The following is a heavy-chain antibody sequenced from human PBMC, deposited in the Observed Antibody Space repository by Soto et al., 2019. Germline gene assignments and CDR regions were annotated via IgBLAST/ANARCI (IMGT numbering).Heavy chain of an antibody. D-gene: IGHD1-26*01. V-gene: IGHV3-72*01. CDR3: ARDSGKGAYFDY. Sequence: EVQLVESGGGLVQPGGSQRLSCAASGFTFSDHYMDWVRQAPGKGLEWVGRIRNKANSYPPDYAASLKGRFTISRDDSKDSLYLQMNSLKTEDTAIYYCARDSGKGAYFDYWGHGTLATVSS. J-gene: IGHJ4*01. CDR2: IRNKANSYPP. CDR1: GFTFSDHY.